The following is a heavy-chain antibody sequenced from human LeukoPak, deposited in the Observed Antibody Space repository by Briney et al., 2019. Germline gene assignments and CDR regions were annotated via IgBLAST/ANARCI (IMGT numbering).Heavy chain of an antibody. Sequence: GGSLRLSCAASGFTFSSYWMHWVRQAPGKGLVWVSRIDSDGSSTSYADSVKGRFTISRDNAKNTLYLQMNSLRAEDTAVYYCARDPRGWEIDYWGQGTLVTVSS. J-gene: IGHJ4*02. CDR1: GFTFSSYW. CDR3: ARDPRGWEIDY. CDR2: IDSDGSST. D-gene: IGHD6-19*01. V-gene: IGHV3-74*01.